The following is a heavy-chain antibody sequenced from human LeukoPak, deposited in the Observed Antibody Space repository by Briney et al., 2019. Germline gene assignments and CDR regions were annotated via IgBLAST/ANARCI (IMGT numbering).Heavy chain of an antibody. V-gene: IGHV4-34*01. CDR1: GGSLSGFY. D-gene: IGHD3-22*01. J-gene: IGHJ3*02. CDR3: AREFGHYYDSSGYYRDAFDI. Sequence: SETLSLTCAVYGGSLSGFYWSWIRQSPGKGLEWIGEINQSGSTNYNPSLKSRVTISVDTSKNQFSLKLSSVTAADTAVYYCAREFGHYYDSSGYYRDAFDIWGQGTMVTVSS. CDR2: INQSGST.